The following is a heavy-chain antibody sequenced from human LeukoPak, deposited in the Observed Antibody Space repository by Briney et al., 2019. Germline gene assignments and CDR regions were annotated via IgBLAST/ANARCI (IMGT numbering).Heavy chain of an antibody. J-gene: IGHJ3*02. V-gene: IGHV4-61*02. D-gene: IGHD3-22*01. Sequence: PSQTLSLTCTVSGGSISSGSYYWSWIRQPAGKGLEWIGRIYTSGSTNYNPSLKSRVTISVDTSKNQFSLKLSSVTAADTAVYYCARRMIVVVITGNDAFDIWGQGTMVTVSS. CDR2: IYTSGST. CDR1: GGSISSGSYY. CDR3: ARRMIVVVITGNDAFDI.